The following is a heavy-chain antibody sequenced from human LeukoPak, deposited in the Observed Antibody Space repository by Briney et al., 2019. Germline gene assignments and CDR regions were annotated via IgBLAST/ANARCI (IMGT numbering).Heavy chain of an antibody. V-gene: IGHV3-7*01. CDR3: AREGDNADFDY. CDR1: GFTFSNNW. Sequence: PGGSLRLSCAASGFTFSNNWMSWVRQAPGKGLECVANIKKDGSEKYYINSVKGRFTISRDNAKNSLYLQMDSLTAEDTAIYYCAREGDNADFDYWGHGTLVTVSS. J-gene: IGHJ4*01. CDR2: IKKDGSEK. D-gene: IGHD2-21*02.